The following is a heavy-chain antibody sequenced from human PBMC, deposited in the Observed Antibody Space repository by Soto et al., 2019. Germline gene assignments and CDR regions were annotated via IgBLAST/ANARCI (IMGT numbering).Heavy chain of an antibody. CDR3: ARKKRGTNYDRSYYFDLDV. CDR2: INHSGTT. V-gene: IGHV4-34*01. J-gene: IGHJ6*02. CDR1: GGSFSGYY. D-gene: IGHD4-4*01. Sequence: PSETLSLTCAVYGGSFSGYYWSWIRQPPGKGLEWIGEINHSGTTNYNPSLKSRVTMSVDTFKNQFSLKLSSVTAADTAVFYCARKKRGTNYDRSYYFDLDVWGHGTTVTVSS.